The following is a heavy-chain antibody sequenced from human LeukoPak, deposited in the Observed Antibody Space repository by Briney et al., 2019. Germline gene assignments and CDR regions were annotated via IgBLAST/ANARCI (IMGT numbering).Heavy chain of an antibody. V-gene: IGHV3-30*02. CDR2: IWSDGNNR. Sequence: GGSLRLSCAASGFTFRNYGMHWVRQATGKGLEWVSFIWSDGNNRFYADSVKGRFTISRDNSKNMLYLQMDTLRAKDTALYYCAKDPGASVSGFYMDVWGKGTTVIVSS. D-gene: IGHD2-8*02. J-gene: IGHJ6*03. CDR1: GFTFRNYG. CDR3: AKDPGASVSGFYMDV.